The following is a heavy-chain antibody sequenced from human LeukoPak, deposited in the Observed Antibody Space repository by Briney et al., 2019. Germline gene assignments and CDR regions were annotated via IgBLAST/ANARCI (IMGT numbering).Heavy chain of an antibody. Sequence: PGGSLRLSCAASGFTFSKTWMSWDRQAPGKGLEWVANIKVDGSERYYVDSVKGRFTISRDNAKNSLYLQMNSLRAEDTAIYYCARDWNYGFDYWGQGTLVTVSS. V-gene: IGHV3-7*01. D-gene: IGHD1-7*01. CDR3: ARDWNYGFDY. CDR1: GFTFSKTW. CDR2: IKVDGSER. J-gene: IGHJ4*02.